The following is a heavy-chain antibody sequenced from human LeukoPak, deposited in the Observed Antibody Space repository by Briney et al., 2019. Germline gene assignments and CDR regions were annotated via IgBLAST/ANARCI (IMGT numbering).Heavy chain of an antibody. D-gene: IGHD4-17*01. Sequence: SVKVSCKASGGTFSSYAISWVRQAPGQGLEWMGGIIPIFGTANYAQKFQGRVTITADESTSTAYMELSSLRSEDTAVYYCARDYGDYEGGWFDSWGQGTLVTVSS. CDR2: IIPIFGTA. J-gene: IGHJ5*01. V-gene: IGHV1-69*13. CDR1: GGTFSSYA. CDR3: ARDYGDYEGGWFDS.